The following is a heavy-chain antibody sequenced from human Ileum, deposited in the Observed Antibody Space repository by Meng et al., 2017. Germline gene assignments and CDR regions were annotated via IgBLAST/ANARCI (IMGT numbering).Heavy chain of an antibody. Sequence: QVRLQESVPGLAMPSGTLSLTCAGLGGSISSSNGWSWVRQPPGKGLEWIGEIYHSGSTNYNPSLKSRVTISVDKSKNQFSLKLCSVTAADTAVYYCASLRYNWNYSADYWGQGTLVTVSS. J-gene: IGHJ4*02. D-gene: IGHD1-7*01. CDR3: ASLRYNWNYSADY. V-gene: IGHV4-4*02. CDR2: IYHSGST. CDR1: GGSISSSNG.